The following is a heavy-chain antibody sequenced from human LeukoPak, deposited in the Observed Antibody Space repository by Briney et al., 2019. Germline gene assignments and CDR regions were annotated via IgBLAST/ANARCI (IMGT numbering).Heavy chain of an antibody. CDR2: ISSSGSTI. J-gene: IGHJ4*02. CDR1: GFTFSDYY. Sequence: PGGSLRLSCAASGFTFSDYYMSWIRQAPGKGLEWVSYISSSGSTIYYADSVKGRFTISRDNAKNSLYLQMNSLRAEDTAAYYCARDRVTGYYDSSGYLFFWGQGALVTVSS. D-gene: IGHD3-22*01. V-gene: IGHV3-11*01. CDR3: ARDRVTGYYDSSGYLFF.